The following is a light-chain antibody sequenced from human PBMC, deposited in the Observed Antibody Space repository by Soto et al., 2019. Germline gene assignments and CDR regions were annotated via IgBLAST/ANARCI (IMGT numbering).Light chain of an antibody. Sequence: QSVLTQPPSASGTPGQRVTISCSGSNSNLGTNFVYWYQHLPRTTPKQLVFSHNQRPSGVPDRCSGSKYGTSASLAIGGLRSEDEDDDYCATWDDSLNGWVFGGGTKLTVL. CDR3: ATWDDSLNGWV. CDR2: SHN. V-gene: IGLV1-47*02. J-gene: IGLJ3*02. CDR1: NSNLGTNF.